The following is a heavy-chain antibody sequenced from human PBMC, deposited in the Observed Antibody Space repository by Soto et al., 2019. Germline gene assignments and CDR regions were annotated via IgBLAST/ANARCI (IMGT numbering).Heavy chain of an antibody. CDR1: GYTFTTYG. V-gene: IGHV1-18*04. D-gene: IGHD2-15*01. CDR2: ISGHTGNT. CDR3: ARDPGTLGYYV. J-gene: IGHJ6*02. Sequence: QVQLVQSGAEVKKPGASVKVSCKTSGYTFTTYGITWVRQAPGQGLEWIGWISGHTGNTYYAQILQGRVTMTTDTSTSTAYMELRSLRSNDTAVYYCARDPGTLGYYVWGQGTRVTVSS.